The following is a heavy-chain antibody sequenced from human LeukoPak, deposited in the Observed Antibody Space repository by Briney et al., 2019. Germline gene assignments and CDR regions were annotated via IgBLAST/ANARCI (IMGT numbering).Heavy chain of an antibody. D-gene: IGHD5-18*01. CDR2: IRSKAYGGTT. J-gene: IGHJ4*02. CDR3: TRRGPEWIQLWSGFDY. CDR1: GFTFGDYA. Sequence: PGGSLRLSCTASGFTFGDYAMSWVRQAPGKGLEWVGFIRSKAYGGTTEYAASVKGRFTISRDDSKSIAYLQMNSLKTEDTAVYYCTRRGPEWIQLWSGFDYWGQGTLVTVSS. V-gene: IGHV3-49*04.